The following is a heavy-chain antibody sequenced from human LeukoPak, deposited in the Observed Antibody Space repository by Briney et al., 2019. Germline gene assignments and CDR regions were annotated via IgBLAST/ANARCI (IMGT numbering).Heavy chain of an antibody. D-gene: IGHD3-9*01. V-gene: IGHV4-34*01. J-gene: IGHJ6*02. CDR1: GGSFSGYY. Sequence: SETLSLTCAVYGGSFSGYYWSWVRQPPGKGLEWIGEINHSGSTNYNPSLKSRVTISVDTSKNQFSLKLSSVTAADTAVYYCASGAYYDILTGYYHYYYYYGMDVWGQGTTVTVSS. CDR3: ASGAYYDILTGYYHYYYYYGMDV. CDR2: INHSGST.